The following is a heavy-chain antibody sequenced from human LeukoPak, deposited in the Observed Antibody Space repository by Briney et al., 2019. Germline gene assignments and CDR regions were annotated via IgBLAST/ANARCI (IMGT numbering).Heavy chain of an antibody. Sequence: QAGGSLRLSCVASGFTFTNHAMHWVRQAPGKGLEWVAIIGSDGRKAYYAESVKGRFSISRDNSKNTVDLQMNSLRSEDTALYYCAKDHSQEAIYKGALDVWGQGTTVIVSS. CDR2: IGSDGRKA. J-gene: IGHJ6*02. CDR3: AKDHSQEAIYKGALDV. D-gene: IGHD1-1*01. CDR1: GFTFTNHA. V-gene: IGHV3-30*02.